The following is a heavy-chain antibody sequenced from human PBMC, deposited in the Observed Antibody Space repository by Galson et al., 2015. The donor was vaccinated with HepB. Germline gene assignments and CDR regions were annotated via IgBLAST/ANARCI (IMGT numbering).Heavy chain of an antibody. Sequence: CAISGDSVSSNSAAWNWIRQSPSRGLEWLGRTYYRSKWYNDYAVSVKSRITINPDTSKNQFSLQLNSVTPEDTAVYYCARDSIAVAVFRGEPFDYWGQGTLVTVSS. J-gene: IGHJ4*02. V-gene: IGHV6-1*01. CDR3: ARDSIAVAVFRGEPFDY. CDR2: TYYRSKWYN. D-gene: IGHD6-19*01. CDR1: GDSVSSNSAA.